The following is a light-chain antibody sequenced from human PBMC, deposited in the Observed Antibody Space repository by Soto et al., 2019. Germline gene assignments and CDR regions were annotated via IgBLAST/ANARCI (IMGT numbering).Light chain of an antibody. Sequence: EIVLTQSPANLSLSPGERATLSCRASQSVSRYLVWYQQKPGQAPRLLIYNTSNRAAGIPARVSGSGSGTDFTLSISSLEPEDVAVYYCHQRNDWPWTFGQGTKV. V-gene: IGKV3-11*01. CDR1: QSVSRY. CDR2: NTS. CDR3: HQRNDWPWT. J-gene: IGKJ1*01.